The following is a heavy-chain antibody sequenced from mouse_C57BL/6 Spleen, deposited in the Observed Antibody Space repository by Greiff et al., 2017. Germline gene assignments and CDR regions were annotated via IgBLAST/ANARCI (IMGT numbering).Heavy chain of an antibody. D-gene: IGHD1-1*01. CDR2: IDPSDSYT. CDR1: GYTFTSYW. Sequence: QVQLQQPGAELVKPGASVKLSCKASGYTFTSYWMQWVKQRPGQGLEWIGEIDPSDSYTDYNEKFTGKATLTVDTSSSTAYMQLSSLTSEESAVYYCARGVVYYAVWGTGTTVT. CDR3: ARGVVYYAV. J-gene: IGHJ1*03. V-gene: IGHV1-50*01.